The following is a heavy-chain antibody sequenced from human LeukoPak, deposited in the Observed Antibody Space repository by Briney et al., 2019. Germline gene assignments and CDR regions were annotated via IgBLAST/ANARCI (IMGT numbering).Heavy chain of an antibody. CDR2: ISAYNGNT. CDR3: ARDSGGDLMPAAMSYYYYGMDV. CDR1: GYTFTSYG. V-gene: IGHV1-18*04. J-gene: IGHJ6*04. Sequence: GASVKVSCKASGYTFTSYGISRVRQAPGQGLEWMGWISAYNGNTNYAQKLQGRVTMTTDTSTSTAYMELRSLRSDDTAVYYCARDSGGDLMPAAMSYYYYGMDVWGKGTTVTVSS. D-gene: IGHD2-2*01.